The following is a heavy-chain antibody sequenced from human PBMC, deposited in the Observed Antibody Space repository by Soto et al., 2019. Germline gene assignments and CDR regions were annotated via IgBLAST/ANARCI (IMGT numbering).Heavy chain of an antibody. CDR2: IFYSGTT. Sequence: QVQLQESGPGLVKPSETLSLTCTVSGGSMSGFYWSWVRQPPGQGLEWIGYIFYSGTTNYNPSLKSRVTISVDPSNNQFSLRLNSVTAADTAVYYCARGGYSYGSFSYFDYWGQGALVTVSS. J-gene: IGHJ4*02. CDR1: GGSMSGFY. D-gene: IGHD5-18*01. CDR3: ARGGYSYGSFSYFDY. V-gene: IGHV4-59*01.